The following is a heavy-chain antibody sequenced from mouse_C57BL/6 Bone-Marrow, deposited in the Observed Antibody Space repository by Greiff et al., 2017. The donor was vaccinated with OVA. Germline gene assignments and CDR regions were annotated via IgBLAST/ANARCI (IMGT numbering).Heavy chain of an antibody. CDR3: ARFGYDGFFAY. D-gene: IGHD2-3*01. CDR1: GYAFSSYW. CDR2: IYPGDGDT. J-gene: IGHJ3*01. V-gene: IGHV1-80*01. Sequence: VQGVESGAELVKPGASVTISCKASGYAFSSYWMNWVKPRPGKGLEWIGQIYPGDGDTNYNGKFKGKATLTADKSSSTAYMQLSSLTSEDSAVYFCARFGYDGFFAYWGQGTLVTVSA.